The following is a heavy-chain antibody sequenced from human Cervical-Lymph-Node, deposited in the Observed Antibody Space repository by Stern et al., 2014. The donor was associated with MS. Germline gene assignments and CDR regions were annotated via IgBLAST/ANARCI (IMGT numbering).Heavy chain of an antibody. V-gene: IGHV2-26*01. CDR1: GFSLSNARMG. CDR2: IFLDGEK. J-gene: IGHJ4*02. D-gene: IGHD3-10*01. Sequence: ITLKESGPVLVKPTETLMLTCTVSGFSLSNARMGVSWIRQPPGKALEWLAHIFLDGEKSYSTSLKSRLTISKDTSKSQVVLTMTNMDPVDTATYFCARILYDGAYRGDYWGQGTLVTVSS. CDR3: ARILYDGAYRGDY.